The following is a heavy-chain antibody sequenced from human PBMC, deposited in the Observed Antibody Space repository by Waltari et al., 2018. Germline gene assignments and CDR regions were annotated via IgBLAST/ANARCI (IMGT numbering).Heavy chain of an antibody. CDR1: GGSIRSSTFY. J-gene: IGHJ2*01. CDR3: ARVGPGVYWYFDL. V-gene: IGHV4-39*01. CDR2: ISYSGST. Sequence: QLLLQESGPGLVKPSEPLSLTGAVSGGSIRSSTFYWGWVRQPPGKGLEWIGSISYSGSTYYNPSLKSRVTISVDTSKNQFSLNLSSVTAADTSVYYCARVGPGVYWYFDLWGRGTLVRVSS. D-gene: IGHD1-26*01.